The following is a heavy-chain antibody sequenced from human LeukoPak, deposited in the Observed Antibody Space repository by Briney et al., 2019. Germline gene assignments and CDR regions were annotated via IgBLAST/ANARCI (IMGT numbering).Heavy chain of an antibody. CDR1: GGSFSGYY. D-gene: IGHD5-18*01. CDR2: INYSGST. V-gene: IGHV4-34*01. CDR3: ARAVGYSYGPSFDY. Sequence: PSETLSLTCAVYGGSFSGYYWSWIRQPPGKGLEWIGEINYSGSTNHNPSLKSRVTISVDTSKKQFSLKLSSVTAADTAVYYCARAVGYSYGPSFDYWGQGTLVTVSS. J-gene: IGHJ4*02.